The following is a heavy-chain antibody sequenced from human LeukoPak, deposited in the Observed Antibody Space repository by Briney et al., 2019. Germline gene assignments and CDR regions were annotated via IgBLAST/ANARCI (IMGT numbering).Heavy chain of an antibody. Sequence: AETLSLTCTVSGGSISIYYWSWIRQPPGEGLQWIGYIYYSGSTKYNPSLKSRVTISVDTSKHQFSLRLSSVTAADTAVYYCARLAPGYGDSDTDYWGQGTLVTVSS. V-gene: IGHV4-59*08. D-gene: IGHD4-17*01. J-gene: IGHJ4*02. CDR1: GGSISIYY. CDR3: ARLAPGYGDSDTDY. CDR2: IYYSGST.